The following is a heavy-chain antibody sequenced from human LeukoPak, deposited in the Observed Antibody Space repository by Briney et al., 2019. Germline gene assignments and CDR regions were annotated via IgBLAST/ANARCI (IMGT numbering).Heavy chain of an antibody. Sequence: GGSLRLSCAASGFTFSSYWMHWVRHAPGKGLVWVSRINSDGSSTSYADSVKGRFTTSRDNAKNTLYLQMNSLRAEDTAVYYCARRSWGYYMDVWGKGTTVTVSS. CDR2: INSDGSST. J-gene: IGHJ6*03. CDR1: GFTFSSYW. D-gene: IGHD3-16*01. V-gene: IGHV3-74*01. CDR3: ARRSWGYYMDV.